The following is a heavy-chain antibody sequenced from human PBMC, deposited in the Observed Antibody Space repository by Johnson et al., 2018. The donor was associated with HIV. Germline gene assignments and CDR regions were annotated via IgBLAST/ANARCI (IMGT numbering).Heavy chain of an antibody. Sequence: VQLVESGGGLVKPGGSLRLSCAASGFTFSNAWMSWVRQAPGKGLEWVGRVKSKTDGGTTDYTAPVKGRFTISRDDSKNTLYLQMNSLKTEDTALYYCTAHYRNAFDIWGQGTMVTVSS. CDR1: GFTFSNAW. D-gene: IGHD1-26*01. V-gene: IGHV3-15*01. CDR2: VKSKTDGGTT. J-gene: IGHJ3*02. CDR3: TAHYRNAFDI.